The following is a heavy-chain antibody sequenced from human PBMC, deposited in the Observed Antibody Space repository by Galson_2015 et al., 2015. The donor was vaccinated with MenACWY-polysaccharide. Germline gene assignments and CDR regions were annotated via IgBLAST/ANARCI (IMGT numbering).Heavy chain of an antibody. V-gene: IGHV4-59*01. Sequence: ETLSLTCTVSGGSITSYYWSWIRQLPGKGLEYIGYIYHSGATNYKPSLKSRVTISVDTSRNQFSLRLSSVTAADTAVYYCARDSADNSAGGWLDPWGQGTLVTVSS. CDR2: IYHSGAT. CDR1: GGSITSYY. J-gene: IGHJ5*02. D-gene: IGHD6-25*01. CDR3: ARDSADNSAGGWLDP.